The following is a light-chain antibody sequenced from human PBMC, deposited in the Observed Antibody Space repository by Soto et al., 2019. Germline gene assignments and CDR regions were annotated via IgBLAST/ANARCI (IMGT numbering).Light chain of an antibody. J-gene: IGKJ1*01. CDR1: QSVSSSS. V-gene: IGKV3-20*01. CDR2: DAS. CDR3: QQYGGSPRT. Sequence: EIVLTQSPGTLSLTLGERATLSCRASQSVSSSSLAWYQQKRGQAPRLLIHDASSRATGIPDWFSGSGSGTDFTLTISRLEPEDFAVYYCQQYGGSPRTFGQGTKVDIK.